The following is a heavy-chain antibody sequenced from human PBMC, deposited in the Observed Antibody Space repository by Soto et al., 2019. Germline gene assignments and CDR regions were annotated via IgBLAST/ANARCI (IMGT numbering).Heavy chain of an antibody. CDR3: AADLYCSGGSCYEVVDV. V-gene: IGHV1-58*01. CDR2: IVVGSGNT. CDR1: GFTFTSSA. Sequence: ASVKVSCKASGFTFTSSAVQWVRQARGQRLEWIGWIVVGSGNTNYAQKFQERVTITRDMSTSTAYMELSSLRSEDTAVYYCAADLYCSGGSCYEVVDVWGQGTTVTVSS. J-gene: IGHJ6*02. D-gene: IGHD2-15*01.